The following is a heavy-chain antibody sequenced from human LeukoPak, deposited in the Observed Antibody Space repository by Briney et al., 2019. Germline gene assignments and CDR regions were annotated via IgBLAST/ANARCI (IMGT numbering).Heavy chain of an antibody. J-gene: IGHJ4*01. D-gene: IGHD6-13*01. Sequence: GGSLRLPCAVSGFTFTDYWMNWVRQAPGKGLEWVASIRQDGGEKSYVDSVKGRFTISRDNTKSSLYLQINSLRAEDTAVYYCARDGTAAGLYFDLWGQGTLVTVSS. V-gene: IGHV3-7*01. CDR2: IRQDGGEK. CDR3: ARDGTAAGLYFDL. CDR1: GFTFTDYW.